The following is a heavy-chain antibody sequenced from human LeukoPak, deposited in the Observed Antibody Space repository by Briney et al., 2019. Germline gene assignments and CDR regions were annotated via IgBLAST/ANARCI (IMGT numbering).Heavy chain of an antibody. V-gene: IGHV1-69*13. Sequence: GASVKVSCKASGYTFTGYYMHWVRQAPGQGLEWMGGIIPIFGTANYAQKFQGRVTITADESTSTAYMELSSLRSEDTAVYYCASRTYYYDSSGYFFGGGYYMDVWGKGTTVTISS. J-gene: IGHJ6*03. CDR3: ASRTYYYDSSGYFFGGGYYMDV. CDR2: IIPIFGTA. D-gene: IGHD3-22*01. CDR1: GYTFTGYY.